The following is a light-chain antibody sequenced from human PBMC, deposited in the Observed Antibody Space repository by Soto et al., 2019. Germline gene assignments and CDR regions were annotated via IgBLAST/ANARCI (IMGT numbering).Light chain of an antibody. CDR3: EQYNTYSRT. Sequence: DIQMTQSPSTLSASIGDRVTITCRASQSISNWLAWYQQKPGKAPKLLIYAAYNLQRGVPSRFSGSGSGTEFTLSISSLQADDFGTFYCEQYNTYSRTFGQGTKVEIK. V-gene: IGKV1-5*03. CDR2: AAY. CDR1: QSISNW. J-gene: IGKJ1*01.